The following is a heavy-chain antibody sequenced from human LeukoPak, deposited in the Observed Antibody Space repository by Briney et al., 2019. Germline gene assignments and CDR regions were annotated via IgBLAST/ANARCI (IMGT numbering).Heavy chain of an antibody. CDR3: AKPSGTTDY. CDR1: GFTFSSCG. J-gene: IGHJ4*02. Sequence: GRSLRLSCAASGFTFSSCGMHWVRQAPGKGLEWVAVISYDGSNKYYADSVKGRFTTSRDNSKNTLYLQMNSLRAEDTAVYYCAKPSGTTDYWGQGTLVTVSS. V-gene: IGHV3-30*18. CDR2: ISYDGSNK. D-gene: IGHD1-1*01.